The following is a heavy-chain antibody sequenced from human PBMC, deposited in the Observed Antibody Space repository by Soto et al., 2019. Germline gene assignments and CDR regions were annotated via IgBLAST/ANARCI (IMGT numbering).Heavy chain of an antibody. D-gene: IGHD5-18*01. CDR2: INNSGST. Sequence: QVQLQQWGAGLLKPSETLSPTCAVYGGSFSGYYWSWIRQPPGKGLEWNGEINNSGSTNYNPSLESRFTFSVDTPKNQFVLKLSSVTAADTAVYYWARVGWILGGMDAWGQGTTVTVSS. V-gene: IGHV4-34*01. CDR3: ARVGWILGGMDA. J-gene: IGHJ6*02. CDR1: GGSFSGYY.